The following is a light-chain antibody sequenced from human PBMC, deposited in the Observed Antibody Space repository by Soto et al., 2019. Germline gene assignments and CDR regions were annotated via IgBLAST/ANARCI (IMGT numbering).Light chain of an antibody. Sequence: QSVLTQPPSVSAAPGQKVTISCSGSSSNIGNNYVSWYQQLPGTAPKLLIYDNNKRPSGIPDRFSGSKSGTSATLCITGLQTGDEADYYCGTWDSSLSAVVFGGGTQLT. CDR3: GTWDSSLSAVV. V-gene: IGLV1-51*01. CDR1: SSNIGNNY. CDR2: DNN. J-gene: IGLJ2*01.